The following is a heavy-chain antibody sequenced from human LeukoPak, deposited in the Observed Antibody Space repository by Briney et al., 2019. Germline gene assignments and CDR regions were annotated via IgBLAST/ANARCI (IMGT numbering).Heavy chain of an antibody. CDR1: GGSINSGDLH. V-gene: IGHV4-30-4*01. J-gene: IGHJ4*02. CDR3: ASLGGYYNY. CDR2: INYRGST. D-gene: IGHD3-22*01. Sequence: SETLSLTCSVSGGSINSGDLHWGWVRQSPGKGLEWIGYINYRGSTDYNSSLKSRLIISVDTSKNHFSLKLNSVTAADTAVYYCASLGGYYNYWGQGDWSSSPQ.